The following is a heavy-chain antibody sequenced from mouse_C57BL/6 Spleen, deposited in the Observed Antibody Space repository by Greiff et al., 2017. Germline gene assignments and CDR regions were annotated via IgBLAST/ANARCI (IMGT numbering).Heavy chain of an antibody. CDR2: ISSGSSTI. Sequence: EVQRVESGGGLVKPGGSLKLSCAASGFTFSDYGMHWVRQAPEKGLEWVAYISSGSSTIYYADTVKGRFTISRDNAKNTLFLQMTSLRSEDTAMDYGARKGRNWDKDYFDYWGQGTTLTVSS. J-gene: IGHJ2*01. V-gene: IGHV5-17*01. CDR3: ARKGRNWDKDYFDY. CDR1: GFTFSDYG. D-gene: IGHD4-1*01.